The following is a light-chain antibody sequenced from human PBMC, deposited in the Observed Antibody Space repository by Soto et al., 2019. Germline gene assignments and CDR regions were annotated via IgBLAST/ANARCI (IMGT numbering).Light chain of an antibody. J-gene: IGLJ2*01. CDR2: EVS. Sequence: QSALTQPASVSGSPGQSITISCTGTSSAVGSYNYVSWYQQHPGKAPKLMIYEVSNRPSGVSSRFSGSKSGNTASLPISGRQAEDESDYYCSSYTTSSTLVVFGGGTKLTVL. V-gene: IGLV2-14*01. CDR1: SSAVGSYNY. CDR3: SSYTTSSTLVV.